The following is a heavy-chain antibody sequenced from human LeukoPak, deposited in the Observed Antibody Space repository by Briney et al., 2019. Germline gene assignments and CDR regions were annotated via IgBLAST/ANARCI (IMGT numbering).Heavy chain of an antibody. Sequence: ASVKVSCKASGYTFTSYGISWVRQAPGQGLEWMGWISAYNGDTNYAQKLQGRVTMTTDTSTSTAYMELRSLRSDDTAVYYCARRGDYYDSSGHYLDYWGQGTLDTVSS. CDR2: ISAYNGDT. CDR1: GYTFTSYG. J-gene: IGHJ4*02. D-gene: IGHD3-22*01. CDR3: ARRGDYYDSSGHYLDY. V-gene: IGHV1-18*01.